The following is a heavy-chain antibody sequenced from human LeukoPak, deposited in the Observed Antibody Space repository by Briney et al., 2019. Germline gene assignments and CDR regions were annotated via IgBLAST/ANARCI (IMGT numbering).Heavy chain of an antibody. CDR2: IYYSGST. D-gene: IGHD3-16*01. J-gene: IGHJ6*02. CDR1: AGSISSYY. V-gene: IGHV4-59*01. CDR3: ARVVGDYYYAMDV. Sequence: SETLSLTCTVSAGSISSYYWSWIRQPPGKRPEWIGYIYYSGSTNYNPSLKSRVTISVDTSKNQFSLKLSSVTAADTAVYYCARVVGDYYYAMDVWGQGTTVTVSS.